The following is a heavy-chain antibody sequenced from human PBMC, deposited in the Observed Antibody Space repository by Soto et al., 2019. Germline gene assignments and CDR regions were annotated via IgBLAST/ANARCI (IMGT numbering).Heavy chain of an antibody. Sequence: HPGGSLRLSCAASGFTFSSYEMNWVRQAPGKGLEWVSYISSSGSTIYYADSVKGRFTISRDNAKNSLYLQMNSLRAEDTAVYYCARDGGNWNDEFYGDAFDIWGQGTMVTVSS. CDR2: ISSSGSTI. CDR1: GFTFSSYE. CDR3: ARDGGNWNDEFYGDAFDI. V-gene: IGHV3-48*03. J-gene: IGHJ3*02. D-gene: IGHD1-20*01.